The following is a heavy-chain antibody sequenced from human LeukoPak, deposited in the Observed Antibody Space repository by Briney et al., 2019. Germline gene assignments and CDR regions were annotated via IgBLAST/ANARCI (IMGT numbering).Heavy chain of an antibody. J-gene: IGHJ4*02. Sequence: SGPTLVKPTQTLTLTCTFSGFSLSTSGVGVGWIRQPPGKALEWLALIYWDDDKRYSPSLKSRLTITKATSKNQVVLTMTNMDPVDTATYYCARLTEITMVRGVIRALFDYWGQGTLVTVSS. D-gene: IGHD3-10*01. CDR1: GFSLSTSGVG. V-gene: IGHV2-5*02. CDR3: ARLTEITMVRGVIRALFDY. CDR2: IYWDDDK.